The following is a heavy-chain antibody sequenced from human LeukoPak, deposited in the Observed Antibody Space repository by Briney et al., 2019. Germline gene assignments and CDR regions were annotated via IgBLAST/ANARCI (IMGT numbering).Heavy chain of an antibody. J-gene: IGHJ6*02. V-gene: IGHV3-48*03. Sequence: GGTLRLSCVASGFMFSSYEMNWVRQAPGKGLEWVSYISNSGNNKDYADSVKGRFTISRDNAKNSQYLQMNNLRAEDTDVYYCASVGAFYSFYFGMDIWGQGTTVAVSS. CDR3: ASVGAFYSFYFGMDI. D-gene: IGHD4-17*01. CDR2: ISNSGNNK. CDR1: GFMFSSYE.